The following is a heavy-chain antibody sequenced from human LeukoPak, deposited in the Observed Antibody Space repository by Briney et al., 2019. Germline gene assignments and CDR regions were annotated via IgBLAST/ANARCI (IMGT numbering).Heavy chain of an antibody. CDR2: IYYSGST. CDR3: ARDDYYDSSTE. Sequence: SQTPSLTCTVSGGSISSGGYYWSWIRQHPGKGLEWIGYIYYSGSTCYNPSLKSRVTISVDTSKNQFSLKLSSVTAADTAVYYCARDDYYDSSTEWGQGTLVTVSS. J-gene: IGHJ4*02. D-gene: IGHD3-22*01. CDR1: GGSISSGGYY. V-gene: IGHV4-31*03.